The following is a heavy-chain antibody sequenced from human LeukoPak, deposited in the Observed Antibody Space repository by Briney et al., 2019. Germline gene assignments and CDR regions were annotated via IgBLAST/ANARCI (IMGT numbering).Heavy chain of an antibody. J-gene: IGHJ4*02. V-gene: IGHV4-59*08. Sequence: SETLSLTCTVSGGSISSYYWSWIRQPPGKGLEWIGYIYYSGTTNYNPSLKSRVTILVDTSKNQFSLNLSSVTAADTAVYYCARRGIAAAGYDYWGQGTLVTVST. CDR2: IYYSGTT. D-gene: IGHD6-13*01. CDR1: GGSISSYY. CDR3: ARRGIAAAGYDY.